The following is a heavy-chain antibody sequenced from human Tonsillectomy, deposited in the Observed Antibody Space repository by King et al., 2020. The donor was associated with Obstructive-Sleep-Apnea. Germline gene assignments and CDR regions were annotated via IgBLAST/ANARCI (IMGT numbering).Heavy chain of an antibody. Sequence: VQLVESGGGVVQPGRSLRLSCAASGFTFSSYAMHCVRQAPGKGLEWVALISYDGSNKYYADSVKGRFTISRDNSKNTLYLQMNSLRAEDTAVYYCARDKVLSGRLDYWGQGTLVTVSS. D-gene: IGHD1-26*01. CDR3: ARDKVLSGRLDY. V-gene: IGHV3-30-3*01. CDR1: GFTFSSYA. J-gene: IGHJ4*02. CDR2: ISYDGSNK.